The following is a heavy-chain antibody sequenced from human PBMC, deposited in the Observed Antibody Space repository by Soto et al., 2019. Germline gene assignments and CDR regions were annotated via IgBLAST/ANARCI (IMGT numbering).Heavy chain of an antibody. V-gene: IGHV3-48*01. CDR2: IGIGSSTK. J-gene: IGHJ6*02. CDR1: GFIFDNYA. Sequence: PGGSLRLSCAASGFIFDNYAMHWVRQAPGKGLEWVSYIGIGSSTKYYADSVKSRITINPDTSKNQFSLQLDFVTPEDTAVYYCARDSRYSMDVWGQGTTVTVSS. CDR3: ARDSRYSMDV.